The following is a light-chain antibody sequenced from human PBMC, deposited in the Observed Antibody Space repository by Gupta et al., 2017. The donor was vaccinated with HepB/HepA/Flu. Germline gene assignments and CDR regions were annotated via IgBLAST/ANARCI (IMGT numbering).Light chain of an antibody. CDR2: QVS. Sequence: QSALTQPPSASGSPGQSITISCTGSDSDVGGYDYVSWYQQHPGKAPKLIIFQVSKRPSGVLDRFSGSKSGSTASLTVSGVQAEDEADYYCSSYGGNSDVVFGGGTKLTVL. V-gene: IGLV2-8*01. CDR1: DSDVGGYDY. CDR3: SSYGGNSDVV. J-gene: IGLJ2*01.